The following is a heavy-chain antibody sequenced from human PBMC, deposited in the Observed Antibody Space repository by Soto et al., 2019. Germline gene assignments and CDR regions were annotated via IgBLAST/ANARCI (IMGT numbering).Heavy chain of an antibody. J-gene: IGHJ6*03. CDR1: GGSISSYY. V-gene: IGHV4-59*01. CDR3: ARSYRRYCSGGSCYSYYYYYLAV. Sequence: SETLSLTCTVSGGSISSYYWSWIRQPPGKGLEWIGYIYYSGSTNYNPSLKSRVTISVDTSKNQFSLKLSSVTAADTAVYYCARSYRRYCSGGSCYSYYYYYLAVWGQGTSVTVSS. D-gene: IGHD2-15*01. CDR2: IYYSGST.